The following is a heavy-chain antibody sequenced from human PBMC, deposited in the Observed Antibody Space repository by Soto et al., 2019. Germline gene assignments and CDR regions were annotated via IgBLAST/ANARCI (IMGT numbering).Heavy chain of an antibody. Sequence: QLQLQESGPGLVKPSETLSLICIVSGGSISSSSHYWGWIRQPPGKGLEYIGSISYSGSTYYNPSLKSRVTISGDTSKNQFSLKLSSATDADTAVYYCARHVVGTTYNYWGQGTLVTVSS. CDR1: GGSISSSSHY. J-gene: IGHJ4*02. V-gene: IGHV4-39*01. CDR2: ISYSGST. CDR3: ARHVVGTTYNY. D-gene: IGHD1-1*01.